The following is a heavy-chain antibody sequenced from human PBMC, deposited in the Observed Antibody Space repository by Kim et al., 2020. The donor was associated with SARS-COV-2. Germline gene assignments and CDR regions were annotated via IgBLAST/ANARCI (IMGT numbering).Heavy chain of an antibody. Sequence: ADDVKGRITVSRDNSKNTLYLQMHSLRPEDTAVYYCAGGTSETVLGIDYWGQGTLVTVSS. CDR3: AGGTSETVLGIDY. J-gene: IGHJ4*02. D-gene: IGHD2-8*02. V-gene: IGHV3-30*01.